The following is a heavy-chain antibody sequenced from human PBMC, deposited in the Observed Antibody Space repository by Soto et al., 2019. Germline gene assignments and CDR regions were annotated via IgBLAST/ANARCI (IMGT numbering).Heavy chain of an antibody. CDR1: GFTFSSYV. V-gene: IGHV3-23*01. Sequence: GGSLRLSCAASGFTFSSYVMSWVRQAPGKGLEWVSAISGSGGSTYYADSVKGRFTISRDNSKNTLYLQMNSLRAEDTAVYYCAKDLSLRFLEWSFPDYWGQGTLVTVSS. CDR2: ISGSGGST. J-gene: IGHJ4*02. D-gene: IGHD3-3*01. CDR3: AKDLSLRFLEWSFPDY.